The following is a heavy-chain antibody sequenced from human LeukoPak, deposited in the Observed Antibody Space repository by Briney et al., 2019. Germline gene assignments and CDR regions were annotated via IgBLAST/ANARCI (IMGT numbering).Heavy chain of an antibody. D-gene: IGHD5-24*01. CDR3: ASPCMGWLQFDY. CDR2: IYYSGST. V-gene: IGHV4-39*01. Sequence: SETLSLTCTVSGGSISSSSYYWGWIRQPPGKGLEWIGSIYYSGSTYYNPSLKSRVTISVDTSKNQFSLKLSSVTAADTAVYYCASPCMGWLQFDYWGQGTLVTVSS. J-gene: IGHJ4*02. CDR1: GGSISSSSYY.